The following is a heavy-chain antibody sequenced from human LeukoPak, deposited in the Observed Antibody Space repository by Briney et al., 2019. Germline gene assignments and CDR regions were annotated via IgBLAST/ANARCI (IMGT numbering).Heavy chain of an antibody. D-gene: IGHD2-2*02. CDR3: ARDQGYQLLYPFDY. Sequence: ASVKVSCKASGYTFTSYGISWVRQAPGQGLEWMGWISAYNGNTNYAQKLQGRVTMTTDTSTSTAYMELRSLRSDDTAVYYCARDQGYQLLYPFDYWGQGTLVTVSS. V-gene: IGHV1-18*01. CDR1: GYTFTSYG. J-gene: IGHJ4*02. CDR2: ISAYNGNT.